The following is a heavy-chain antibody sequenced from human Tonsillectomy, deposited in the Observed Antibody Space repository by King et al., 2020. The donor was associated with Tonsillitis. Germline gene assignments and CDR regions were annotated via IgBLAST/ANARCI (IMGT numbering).Heavy chain of an antibody. D-gene: IGHD3-9*01. V-gene: IGHV4-30-4*07. CDR3: ARSQLYYDILTGYSKVPWYFDL. CDR1: GGSISSGGYS. CDR2: IYYSGST. Sequence: VQLQESGPGLVKPSQTLSLTCAVSGGSISSGGYSWSWIRQPPGKGLEWIGYIYYSGSTYYNPSLKSRVTISGDTSKHQFSLKLSSVTAADTAVYYCARSQLYYDILTGYSKVPWYFDLWGRGTLVTVSS. J-gene: IGHJ2*01.